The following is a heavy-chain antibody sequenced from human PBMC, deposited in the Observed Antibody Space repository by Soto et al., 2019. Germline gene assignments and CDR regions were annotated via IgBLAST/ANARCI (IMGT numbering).Heavy chain of an antibody. D-gene: IGHD3-3*01. Sequence: PSETLSLTCTVSGGSISSGGYYWSWIRQHPGKGLEWIGYIYYSGSTYYNPSLKSRVTISVDRSKNQFSLGLNSVTAADTAVYYCARGNFWSGYDPSYYYYMDVWGKGTAVTVSS. CDR3: ARGNFWSGYDPSYYYYMDV. J-gene: IGHJ6*03. V-gene: IGHV4-31*03. CDR2: IYYSGST. CDR1: GGSISSGGYY.